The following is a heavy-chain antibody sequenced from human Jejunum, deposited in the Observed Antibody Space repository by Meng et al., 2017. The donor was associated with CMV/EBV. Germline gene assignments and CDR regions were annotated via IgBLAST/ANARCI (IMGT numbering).Heavy chain of an antibody. CDR3: ARDNDGSSHYSQFDY. CDR1: GFPINSYG. V-gene: IGHV3-33*01. Sequence: SGFPINSYGIHWVRKFPGKGLEWVAVLWYDGSRKYFADSVQGRFSISRDDSKNTVYLQMNSLRAEDTAVYYCARDNDGSSHYSQFDYWGQGTLVTVSS. J-gene: IGHJ4*02. D-gene: IGHD3-22*01. CDR2: LWYDGSRK.